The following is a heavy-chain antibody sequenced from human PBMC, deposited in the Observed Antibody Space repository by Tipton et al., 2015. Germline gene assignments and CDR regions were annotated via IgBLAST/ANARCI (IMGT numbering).Heavy chain of an antibody. CDR2: IGTRGDT. CDR3: ARELTAVGFNPFNI. J-gene: IGHJ3*02. Sequence: VQLVQSGGDLVRPGGSLRLSCAASGFSFSTSDMHWVRQAPGNRPEWVSGIGTRGDTFYAGSVKGRFTISRENGNNALYLQMHNLRVGDTAVYYCARELTAVGFNPFNIWGQGTMVTVSS. V-gene: IGHV3-13*01. CDR1: GFSFSTSD. D-gene: IGHD4-11*01.